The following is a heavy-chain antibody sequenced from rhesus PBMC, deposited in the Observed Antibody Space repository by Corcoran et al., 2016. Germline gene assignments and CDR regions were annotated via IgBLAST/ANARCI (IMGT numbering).Heavy chain of an antibody. D-gene: IGHD3-34*01. Sequence: QVQLQESGPGLVKPSETLSLTCAFSGGSIRGYYWSWIRQPPGQGLEWIGNIDGNIAGTNYNPSLKRRVTISKDTSKNQFSLKLSSVTAADTAGYYCARDDWEDWGDNFDYWGQGVLVTVSS. V-gene: IGHV4-81*01. J-gene: IGHJ4*01. CDR2: IDGNIAGT. CDR1: GGSIRGYY. CDR3: ARDDWEDWGDNFDY.